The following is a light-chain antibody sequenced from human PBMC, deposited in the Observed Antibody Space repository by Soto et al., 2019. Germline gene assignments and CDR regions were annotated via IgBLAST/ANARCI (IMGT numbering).Light chain of an antibody. CDR3: QQYSSSLIT. CDR2: GAS. Sequence: EIVLTQSPGTLSLSPGERATLSCRASQSVSSNLAWYQQKPGQAPRLLIYGASGRATGIPDRFSGSGSGTDFTLTISRLEPEDFAVYYCQQYSSSLITFGQGTRLENK. CDR1: QSVSSN. J-gene: IGKJ5*01. V-gene: IGKV3-20*01.